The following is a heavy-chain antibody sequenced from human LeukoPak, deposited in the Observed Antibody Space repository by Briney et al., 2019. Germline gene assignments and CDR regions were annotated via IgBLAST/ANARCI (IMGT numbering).Heavy chain of an antibody. CDR3: ASSWIVDGIIDY. J-gene: IGHJ4*02. V-gene: IGHV3-21*01. Sequence: PGGSLRLSCASSGFTFSNYSMNWVRQAPGKGLDWVSSIISNSNYIYYADSVKGRFTISRDNAKNSLYLQMNSLRAGDTAVYYCASSWIVDGIIDYWGQGTLVTVSS. D-gene: IGHD6-19*01. CDR2: IISNSNYI. CDR1: GFTFSNYS.